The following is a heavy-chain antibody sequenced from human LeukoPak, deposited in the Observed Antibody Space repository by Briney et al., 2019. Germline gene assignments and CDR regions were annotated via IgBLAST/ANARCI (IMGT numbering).Heavy chain of an antibody. CDR3: ARVDGSTNYYFDY. V-gene: IGHV3-21*01. CDR1: GFTFSSYS. CDR2: ISSSSSYI. J-gene: IGHJ4*02. D-gene: IGHD3-10*01. Sequence: GGSLRLSCAASGFTFSSYSMNWVRQAPGKGLEWVSSISSSSSYIYYADSVKGRFTISRDNAKNSLYLQMSSLRAEDTAVYYCARVDGSTNYYFDYWGQGTLVTVSS.